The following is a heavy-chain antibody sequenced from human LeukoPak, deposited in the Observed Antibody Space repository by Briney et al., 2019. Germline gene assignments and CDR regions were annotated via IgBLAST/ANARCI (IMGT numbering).Heavy chain of an antibody. CDR2: IYYSGST. CDR3: AREVVTATIRLFDC. CDR1: GGSISSGGYY. Sequence: SQTLSLTCTVSGGSISSGGYYWSWIRQHPGKGLEWIGYIYYSGSTYYNPSLKSRVTISVDTSKTQFSLKLSSVTAADTAVYYCAREVVTATIRLFDCWGQGTLVTVSS. D-gene: IGHD2-21*02. J-gene: IGHJ4*02. V-gene: IGHV4-31*03.